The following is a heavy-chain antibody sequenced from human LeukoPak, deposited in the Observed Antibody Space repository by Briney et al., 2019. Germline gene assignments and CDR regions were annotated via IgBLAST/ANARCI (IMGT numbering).Heavy chain of an antibody. CDR3: TTDLWFGELLADF. CDR2: ISSSSSTI. CDR1: GFTFSSYS. V-gene: IGHV3-48*01. Sequence: GGSLRLSCAASGFTFSSYSMNWVRQAPGKGLEWVSYISSSSSTIYYADSVKGRFTISRDNSKNTLYLQMNSLKTEDTAVYYCTTDLWFGELLADFWGQGTLVTVSS. J-gene: IGHJ4*02. D-gene: IGHD3-10*01.